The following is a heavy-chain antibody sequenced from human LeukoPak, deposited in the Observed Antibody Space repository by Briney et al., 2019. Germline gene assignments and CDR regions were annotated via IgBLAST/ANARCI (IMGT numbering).Heavy chain of an antibody. CDR2: ISWDGSNK. J-gene: IGHJ4*02. CDR3: STFGY. CDR1: GFTFIEYG. V-gene: IGHV3-30*03. Sequence: GGSLRLSCTASGFTFIEYGIHWVRQAPGKGLEWVAVISWDGSNKYYADSVKGRFTVSRDNPKNTLYSQMNSLRPEDTAVYYCSTFGYWGQGTLVTVSS.